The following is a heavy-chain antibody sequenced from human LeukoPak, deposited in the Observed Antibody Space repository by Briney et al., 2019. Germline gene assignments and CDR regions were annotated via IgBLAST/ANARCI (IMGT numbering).Heavy chain of an antibody. V-gene: IGHV5-51*01. CDR1: GYSFTSYW. CDR3: ARRAYITSSDDY. J-gene: IGHJ4*02. CDR2: IYPGDSDT. Sequence: GESLKISCKGSGYSFTSYWIGWVRQMPGKGLEWMGIIYPGDSDTRYSPSFQGQVTISVDKSISNAYLQWSSLRASDTAVYYCARRAYITSSDDYWGQGTLVTVSS. D-gene: IGHD6-6*01.